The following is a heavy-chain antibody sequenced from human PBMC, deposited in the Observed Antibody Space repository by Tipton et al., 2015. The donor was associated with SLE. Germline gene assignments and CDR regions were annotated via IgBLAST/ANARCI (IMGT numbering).Heavy chain of an antibody. J-gene: IGHJ4*02. CDR2: VYYRGST. D-gene: IGHD6-6*01. CDR3: AREGRREQLALDY. V-gene: IGHV4-39*07. Sequence: TLSLTCTVSVDSISSSSYYWGWIGQPPGKGLEWIGSVYYRGSTDYNPSLKSRVTISVDTSKNQFSLKLSAVTAADTAWYYCAREGRREQLALDYWGQGTLVTVSS. CDR1: VDSISSSSYY.